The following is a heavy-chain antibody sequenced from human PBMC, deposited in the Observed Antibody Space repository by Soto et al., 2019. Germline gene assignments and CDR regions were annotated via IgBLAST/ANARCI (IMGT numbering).Heavy chain of an antibody. CDR1: GYTFTSYG. CDR3: ARGSPDVVVVAASWFDP. CDR2: ISAYNGNT. Sequence: ASVKVSCKASGYTFTSYGISWVRQAPGQGLEWMGWISAYNGNTNYAQKLQGRVTMTTDTSTSTAYMELRSLRSDDTAVYYCARGSPDVVVVAASWFDPWGQGTLVTVSS. J-gene: IGHJ5*02. D-gene: IGHD2-15*01. V-gene: IGHV1-18*01.